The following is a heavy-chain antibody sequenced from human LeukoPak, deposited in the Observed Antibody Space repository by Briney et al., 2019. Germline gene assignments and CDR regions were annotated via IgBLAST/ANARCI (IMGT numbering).Heavy chain of an antibody. CDR3: ARGYYYDSSGSDDAFDI. V-gene: IGHV4-30-2*01. J-gene: IGHJ3*02. Sequence: PSETLSFTCAVSGGSISSGGYSWSWIRQPPGKGLEWIGYIYHSGSTYYNPSLKSRVTISVDRSKNQFSLKLSSVTAADTAVYYCARGYYYDSSGSDDAFDIWGQGTMVTVSS. CDR2: IYHSGST. D-gene: IGHD3-22*01. CDR1: GGSISSGGYS.